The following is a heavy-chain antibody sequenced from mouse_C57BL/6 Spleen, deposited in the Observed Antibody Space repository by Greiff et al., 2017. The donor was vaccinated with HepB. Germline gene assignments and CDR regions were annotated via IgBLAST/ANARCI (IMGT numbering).Heavy chain of an antibody. V-gene: IGHV1-81*01. CDR2: IYPRSGNT. CDR1: GYTFTSYG. D-gene: IGHD2-2*01. J-gene: IGHJ2*01. CDR3: ARGGVTTDLYYFDF. Sequence: QVHVKQSGAELARPGASVKLSCKASGYTFTSYGISWVKQRTGQGLEWIGEIYPRSGNTYYNEKFKGKATLTADKSSSTAYMELRSLTSEESAVYFCARGGVTTDLYYFDFWGQGTTLTVSS.